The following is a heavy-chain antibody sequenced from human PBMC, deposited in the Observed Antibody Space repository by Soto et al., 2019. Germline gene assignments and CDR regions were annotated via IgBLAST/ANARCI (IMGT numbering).Heavy chain of an antibody. V-gene: IGHV3-21*01. CDR3: ARDERGREYSYGSTFDY. CDR2: ISSSSSYI. J-gene: IGHJ4*02. D-gene: IGHD5-18*01. Sequence: EVQLVESGGGLVKPGGSLRLSCAASGFTFSSYSMNWVRQAPGKGLEWVSSISSSSSYIYYADSVKGRFTISRDNAKNSLYLQMNSLRAEDTAVYYCARDERGREYSYGSTFDYWGQGTLVTVSS. CDR1: GFTFSSYS.